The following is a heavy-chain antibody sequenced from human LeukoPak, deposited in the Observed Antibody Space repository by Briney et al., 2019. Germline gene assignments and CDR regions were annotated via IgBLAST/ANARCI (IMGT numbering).Heavy chain of an antibody. J-gene: IGHJ5*02. V-gene: IGHV4-39*01. CDR1: GGSISSSSYS. CDR3: ATCIAAAGTPWFDP. Sequence: SETLSLTCTVSGGSISSSSYSWDWIRQPPGKGLEWIGSIYYSGSTYYNPSLKSRVTISVDTSKNQFSLKLSSVTAADTAVYYCATCIAAAGTPWFDPWGQGTLVTVSS. CDR2: IYYSGST. D-gene: IGHD6-13*01.